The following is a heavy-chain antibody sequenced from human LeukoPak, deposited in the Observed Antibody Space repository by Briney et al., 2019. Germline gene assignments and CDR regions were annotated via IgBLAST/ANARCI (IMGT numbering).Heavy chain of an antibody. CDR1: GFTFSSYA. CDR3: ARDGLGRYYYDSSGYRFDY. D-gene: IGHD3-22*01. V-gene: IGHV3-23*01. CDR2: ISGSGGST. Sequence: SGGSLRLSCAASGFTFSSYAMSWVRQAPGKGLEWVSAISGSGGSTYYADSVKGRFTISRDNSKNTLYLQMNSLRAEDTAVYYCARDGLGRYYYDSSGYRFDYWGQGTLVTVSS. J-gene: IGHJ4*02.